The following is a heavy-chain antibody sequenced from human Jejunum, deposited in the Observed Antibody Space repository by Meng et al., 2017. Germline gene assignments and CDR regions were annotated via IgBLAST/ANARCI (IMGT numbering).Heavy chain of an antibody. V-gene: IGHV4-34*01. J-gene: IGHJ1*01. CDR2: VSRKGTT. Sequence: QVQLQQWGAGQLKPSETLSLTCAVYGASIGGYFWSWIRQTPGKEPEWIGEVSRKGTTNYNPSLEGRVSISVDTSKNQFSLTLNSVTAADTAVYYCARPLGYNGVNLGFFQHWGQGTLVTVSS. D-gene: IGHD5-12*01. CDR3: ARPLGYNGVNLGFFQH. CDR1: GASIGGYF.